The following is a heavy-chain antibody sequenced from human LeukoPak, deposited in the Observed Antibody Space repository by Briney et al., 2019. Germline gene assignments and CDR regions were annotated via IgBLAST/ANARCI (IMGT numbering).Heavy chain of an antibody. CDR1: GGYIIGYY. D-gene: IGHD5-18*01. J-gene: IGHJ4*02. CDR3: ARHVPGRDTAMLTDY. Sequence: SETLSLTCTVSGGYIIGYYWSWVRQPPGKGLEYIGYIHYTGSTNYNPSLKSRVTISVDTSKNRFSLKLSSVTAADTAVYYCARHVPGRDTAMLTDYWGQGALVTVSS. CDR2: IHYTGST. V-gene: IGHV4-59*08.